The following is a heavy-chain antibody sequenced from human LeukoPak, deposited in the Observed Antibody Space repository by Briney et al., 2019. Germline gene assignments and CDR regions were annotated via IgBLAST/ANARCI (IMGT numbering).Heavy chain of an antibody. Sequence: SVKVSCKASGFTFTSSAVQWVRQARGQRLEWIGWIVVGSGNTNYAQKFQERVTITRDMPTSTAYMELSSLRSEDTAVYYCAADQRGAQGPFANYWGQGTLVTVSS. CDR3: AADQRGAQGPFANY. D-gene: IGHD3-9*01. CDR1: GFTFTSSA. CDR2: IVVGSGNT. V-gene: IGHV1-58*01. J-gene: IGHJ4*02.